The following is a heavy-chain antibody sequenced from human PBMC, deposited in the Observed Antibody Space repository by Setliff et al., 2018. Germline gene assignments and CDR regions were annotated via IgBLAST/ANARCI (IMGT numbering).Heavy chain of an antibody. J-gene: IGHJ4*02. D-gene: IGHD3-3*01. V-gene: IGHV4-31*03. CDR2: ICYSGSA. CDR1: GGSISISGYY. CDR3: ARRETYYNFWSGYYAY. Sequence: SETLSLTCTVSGGSISISGYYWTWIRQHPGKGLEWIGYICYSGSAYYNPSLKSRVTISVDKSKNQFSLKLSSVTAADTAVYYCARRETYYNFWSGYYAYWGQGTLVTVSS.